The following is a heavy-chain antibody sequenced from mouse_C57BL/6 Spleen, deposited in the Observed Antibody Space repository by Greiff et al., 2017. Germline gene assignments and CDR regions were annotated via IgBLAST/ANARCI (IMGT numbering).Heavy chain of an antibody. D-gene: IGHD2-4*01. CDR2: IYPRSGNT. Sequence: QVQLQQSGAELARPGASVKLSCKASGYTFTSYGISWVKQRTGQGLEWIGEIYPRSGNTYYNEKFKGKATLTADKSSSTAYMELRSLTSEDSAVYFCARSIDYDDRYYFDYWGQCTTPTVSS. CDR3: ARSIDYDDRYYFDY. V-gene: IGHV1-81*01. CDR1: GYTFTSYG. J-gene: IGHJ2*01.